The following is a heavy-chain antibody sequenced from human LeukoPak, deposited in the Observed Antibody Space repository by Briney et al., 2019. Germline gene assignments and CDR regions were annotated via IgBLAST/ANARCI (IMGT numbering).Heavy chain of an antibody. J-gene: IGHJ4*02. D-gene: IGHD3-22*01. CDR1: GGSISSYY. CDR2: IYYSGST. V-gene: IGHV4-59*08. CDR3: ARHYYDSSGALDY. Sequence: SETLSLTCTVSGGSISSYYWSWIRQPPGKGLEWIGYIYYSGSTNYNPSLKSRVTISVDTSKNQFSLKLSSVPAADAAVYYCARHYYDSSGALDYWGQGTLVTVSS.